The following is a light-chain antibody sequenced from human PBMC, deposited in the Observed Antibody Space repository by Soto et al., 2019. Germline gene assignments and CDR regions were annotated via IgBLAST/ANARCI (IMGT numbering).Light chain of an antibody. J-gene: IGKJ4*01. CDR3: QQRSNWPLT. Sequence: EIVLTQYPATLSLSPGERATLSCRASQSVSSYLAWYQQKPGQAPRLLIYDASNRATGIPARFSGSGSGTDFTLTISILEPDDFAVYYCQQRSNWPLTFGGGTKVEIK. V-gene: IGKV3-11*01. CDR2: DAS. CDR1: QSVSSY.